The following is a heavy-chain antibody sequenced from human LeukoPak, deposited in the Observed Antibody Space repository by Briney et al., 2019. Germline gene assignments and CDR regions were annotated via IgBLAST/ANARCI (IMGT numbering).Heavy chain of an antibody. CDR1: GFSFSSYD. Sequence: EGSLRLSCAASGFSFSSYDMNWVRQAPGKGLEWVSYIGMRGNPIYYADSVKGRFTISRVNAENSLYLQMNSLRAEDTAVYYCARGYCSGGSCYFDYWGQGTLVTVSS. D-gene: IGHD2-15*01. CDR2: IGMRGNPI. V-gene: IGHV3-48*03. CDR3: ARGYCSGGSCYFDY. J-gene: IGHJ4*02.